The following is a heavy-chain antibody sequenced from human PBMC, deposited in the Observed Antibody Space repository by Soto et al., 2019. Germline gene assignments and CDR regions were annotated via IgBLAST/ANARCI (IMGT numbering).Heavy chain of an antibody. CDR3: ARDSGWAAAAEDYYYGMDV. CDR2: IYYSGST. CDR1: GGSISSGGYY. V-gene: IGHV4-31*03. J-gene: IGHJ6*02. D-gene: IGHD6-13*01. Sequence: PSETLSLTCTVSGGSISSGGYYWSWIRQHPGKGLEWIGYIYYSGSTYYNPSLKGRVTISVDTSKNQFSLKLSSVTAADTAVYYCARDSGWAAAAEDYYYGMDVWGQGTTVTVSS.